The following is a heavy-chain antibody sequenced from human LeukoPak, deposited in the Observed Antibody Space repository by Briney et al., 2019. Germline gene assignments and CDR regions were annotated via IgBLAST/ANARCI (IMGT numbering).Heavy chain of an antibody. Sequence: SETLSLTCTVSGGSISSSSYYWGWIRQPPGKGLEWIGSIYYSGSTYYNPSLKSRVTISVDTSENQFSLKLSSVTAADTAVYCCARQRKIAAAGTRFDYWGQGTLVTVSS. CDR3: ARQRKIAAAGTRFDY. J-gene: IGHJ4*02. D-gene: IGHD6-13*01. CDR1: GGSISSSSYY. V-gene: IGHV4-39*01. CDR2: IYYSGST.